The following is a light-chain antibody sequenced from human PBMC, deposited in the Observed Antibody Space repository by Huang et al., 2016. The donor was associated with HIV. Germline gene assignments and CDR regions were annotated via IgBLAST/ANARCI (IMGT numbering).Light chain of an antibody. J-gene: IGKJ4*01. CDR3: QQYNNWPPLT. CDR2: GAS. V-gene: IGKV3-15*01. CDR1: QSINSN. Sequence: EVGMTQSPVTLSVSPGERATLSCRASQSINSNFAWYQQKPGQAPRPLIYGASTRATGVPARFSGSVSGTEFSLTINSLQSEDYAVYYCQQYNNWPPLTFGGGTKVEMK.